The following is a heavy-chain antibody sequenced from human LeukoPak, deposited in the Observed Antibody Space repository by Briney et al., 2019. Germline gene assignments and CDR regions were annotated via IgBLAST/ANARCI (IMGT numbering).Heavy chain of an antibody. CDR1: GFTFSSYA. Sequence: PGRSLRLSCAASGFTFSSYAMSWVRQAPGKGLEWVSAISGSGGSTYYADSVKGRFTISRDNSKNTLYLQMNSLRTEDTAVYYSAKAVYDSSGYYYAPFDYWGQGTLVTVSS. CDR3: AKAVYDSSGYYYAPFDY. V-gene: IGHV3-23*01. J-gene: IGHJ4*02. D-gene: IGHD3-22*01. CDR2: ISGSGGST.